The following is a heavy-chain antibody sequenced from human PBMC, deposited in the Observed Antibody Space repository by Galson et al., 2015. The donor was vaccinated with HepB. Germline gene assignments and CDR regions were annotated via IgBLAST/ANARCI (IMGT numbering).Heavy chain of an antibody. D-gene: IGHD2-2*01. CDR1: GFTFSSYS. Sequence: SLRLSCAASGFTFSSYSMNWVRQAPGKGLEWVSYISSSSSTIYYADSVKGRFTISRDNAKNSLYLQMNSLRAEDTAVYYCARDYDCSSTSCYGLVFDYWGQGTLVTVSS. V-gene: IGHV3-48*01. CDR3: ARDYDCSSTSCYGLVFDY. J-gene: IGHJ4*02. CDR2: ISSSSSTI.